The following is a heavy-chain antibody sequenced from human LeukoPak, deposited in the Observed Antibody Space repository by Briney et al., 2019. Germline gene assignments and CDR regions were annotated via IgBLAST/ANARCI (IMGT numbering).Heavy chain of an antibody. D-gene: IGHD1-26*01. V-gene: IGHV1-69*04. CDR3: ARVHSSPPELYYFDY. CDR1: GGTFSSYA. J-gene: IGHJ4*02. CDR2: IIPILGIA. Sequence: SVKVSCKASGGTFSSYAISWVRQAPGQELEWMGRIIPILGIANYAQKFQGRVTITADKSTSTAYMELSSLRSEDTAVYYCARVHSSPPELYYFDYWGQGTLVTVSS.